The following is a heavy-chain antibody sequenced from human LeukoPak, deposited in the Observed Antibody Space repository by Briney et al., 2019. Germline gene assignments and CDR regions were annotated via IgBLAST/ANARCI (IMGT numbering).Heavy chain of an antibody. CDR2: IKSKTDGGTT. D-gene: IGHD3-3*01. CDR3: TTGSQYDFWSGYHPDAFDI. CDR1: GFTFSNAW. V-gene: IGHV3-15*01. Sequence: GGSLRLSCAASGFTFSNAWMSWVRQAPGKGLEWVGRIKSKTDGGTTDYAAPVKGRFTISRDDSKNTLYLQMNSLKTEDTAVYYCTTGSQYDFWSGYHPDAFDIWGQGTMVTVSS. J-gene: IGHJ3*02.